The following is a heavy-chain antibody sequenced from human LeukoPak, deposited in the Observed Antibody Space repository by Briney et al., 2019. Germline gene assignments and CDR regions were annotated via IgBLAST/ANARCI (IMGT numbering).Heavy chain of an antibody. Sequence: ASVKVSCKASGYTFTSYAMHWVRQAPGQRLEWMGWINAGNGNTKYSQEFQGRVTITRDTSASTAYMELSSLRSEDMAVYYCARGEVVAPHFDYWGQGTLVTVSS. CDR3: ARGEVVAPHFDY. CDR2: INAGNGNT. J-gene: IGHJ4*02. D-gene: IGHD2-15*01. CDR1: GYTFTSYA. V-gene: IGHV1-3*03.